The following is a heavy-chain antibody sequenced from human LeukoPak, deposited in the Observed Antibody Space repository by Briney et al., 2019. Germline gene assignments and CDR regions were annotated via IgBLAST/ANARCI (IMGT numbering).Heavy chain of an antibody. J-gene: IGHJ4*02. V-gene: IGHV4-59*01. CDR3: AREGIAVAGLDY. CDR2: IYYSGST. D-gene: IGHD6-19*01. CDR1: GGSISSYY. Sequence: SETLSLTCTVSGGSISSYYWSWIRHPPGKGLEWIGYIYYSGSTNYNPSLKSRVTISVDTSKNQFSLKLSSVTAADTAVYYCAREGIAVAGLDYWGQGTLVTVSS.